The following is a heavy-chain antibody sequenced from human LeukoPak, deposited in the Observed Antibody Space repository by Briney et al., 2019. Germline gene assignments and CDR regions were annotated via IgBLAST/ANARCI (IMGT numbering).Heavy chain of an antibody. Sequence: SETLSLTCTVSGASISSSTYYWGWIRQPPGKGLEWIGSIYFSGSTYYNPSLKSRVTMSVDTSKNQFSLKLSSVTAADTAVYYCARDHSSYYYDSSGYYPLWGQGTLVTVSS. CDR3: ARDHSSYYYDSSGYYPL. CDR2: IYFSGST. CDR1: GASISSSTYY. D-gene: IGHD3-22*01. J-gene: IGHJ4*02. V-gene: IGHV4-39*07.